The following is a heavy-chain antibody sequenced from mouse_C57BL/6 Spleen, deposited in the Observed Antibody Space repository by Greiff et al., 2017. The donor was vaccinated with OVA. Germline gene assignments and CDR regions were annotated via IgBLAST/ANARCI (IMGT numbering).Heavy chain of an antibody. CDR1: GYTFTSYW. CDR2: IYPGSGST. CDR3: AGGEGYGYDVDYAMDY. V-gene: IGHV1-55*01. J-gene: IGHJ4*01. D-gene: IGHD2-2*01. Sequence: QVQLQQPGAELVKPGASVKMSCKASGYTFTSYWITWVKQRPGQGLEWIGDIYPGSGSTNYNEKFKSKATLTVDTSSSTAYMQLSSLTSEDAAVYYCAGGEGYGYDVDYAMDYWGQGTSVTVSS.